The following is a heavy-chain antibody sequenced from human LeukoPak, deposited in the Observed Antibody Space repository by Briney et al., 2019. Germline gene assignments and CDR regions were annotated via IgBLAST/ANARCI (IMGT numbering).Heavy chain of an antibody. J-gene: IGHJ5*02. D-gene: IGHD2-2*01. CDR1: GFTFSSYA. V-gene: IGHV3-23*01. CDR3: AGYCSSTSCRLNWFDP. CDR2: ISGSGGST. Sequence: PGGSLRLSCAASGFTFSSYAMSWVRQAPGKGLEWVSAISGSGGSTYYADSVKGRFTISRDNSKNTLYLQMSSLRAEDTAVYYCAGYCSSTSCRLNWFDPWGQGTLVTVSS.